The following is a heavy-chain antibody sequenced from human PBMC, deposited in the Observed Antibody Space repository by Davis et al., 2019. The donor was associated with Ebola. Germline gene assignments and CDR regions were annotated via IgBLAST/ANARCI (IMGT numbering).Heavy chain of an antibody. D-gene: IGHD3-3*01. Sequence: GESLKISCKGSGCSFTSYWIGWVRQMPGKGLEWMGIIYPGDSDTRYSPSFQGQVTISADKSISTAYLQWSSLKASDTAMYYCARQGNFWSGYYSWFDPWGQGTLVTVSS. CDR2: IYPGDSDT. V-gene: IGHV5-51*01. J-gene: IGHJ5*02. CDR3: ARQGNFWSGYYSWFDP. CDR1: GCSFTSYW.